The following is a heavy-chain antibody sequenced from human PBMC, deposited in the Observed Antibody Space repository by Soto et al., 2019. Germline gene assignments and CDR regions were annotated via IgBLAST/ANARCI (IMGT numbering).Heavy chain of an antibody. CDR1: GYTFTSYA. J-gene: IGHJ6*03. V-gene: IGHV1-3*01. D-gene: IGHD2-15*01. Sequence: QVQLVQSGAEVKKPGASVKVSCKASGYTFTSYAMHWVRQAPGQRLEWMGWINAGNGNTKYSQKFQGRVTITRDTSASTAYMELSSLRSEDTAVYYCARDGTYSARGDMDVWGKGTTVTVSS. CDR2: INAGNGNT. CDR3: ARDGTYSARGDMDV.